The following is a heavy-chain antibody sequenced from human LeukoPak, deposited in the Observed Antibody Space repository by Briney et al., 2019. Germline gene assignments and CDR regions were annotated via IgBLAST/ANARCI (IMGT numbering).Heavy chain of an antibody. CDR1: GGSFRGYY. CDR2: INHSGST. Sequence: PSETLSLTCAVYGGSFRGYYWSWIRQPPGKGLEWIGEINHSGSTNYNPSLKSRITISVETSKNQFSLKLSSVTAADTAVYYCASSRPPYYMDVWGKGATVTVSS. J-gene: IGHJ6*03. CDR3: ASSRPPYYMDV. D-gene: IGHD6-6*01. V-gene: IGHV4-34*01.